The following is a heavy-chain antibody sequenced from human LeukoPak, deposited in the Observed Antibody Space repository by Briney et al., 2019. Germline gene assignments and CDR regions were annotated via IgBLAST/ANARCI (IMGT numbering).Heavy chain of an antibody. CDR2: ISWNSGNT. D-gene: IGHD2-15*01. V-gene: IGHV3-9*01. Sequence: GGSLRLSCAASGFTFANYAMHWVRQAPGKGLEWVSSISWNSGNTDYADSVKGRFTISRDNAKNSLYLQMNSLRVEDTALYYCAKSGQYCSGGTCQNWFDPWGQGTLVAVSS. CDR3: AKSGQYCSGGTCQNWFDP. CDR1: GFTFANYA. J-gene: IGHJ5*02.